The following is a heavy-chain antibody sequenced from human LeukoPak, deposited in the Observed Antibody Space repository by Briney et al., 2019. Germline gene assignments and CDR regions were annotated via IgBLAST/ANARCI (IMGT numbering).Heavy chain of an antibody. V-gene: IGHV3-23*01. CDR1: GFTFSSYA. D-gene: IGHD2-15*01. Sequence: PGGSPRLSCAASGFTFSSYAMSWVRQAPGKGLEWVSAISGSGGSTYYADSVKGRFTISRDNSKNTLYLQMNSLRAEDTAVYYCAKESGYCSGGSCYDVIGYFQHWGQGTLVTVSS. J-gene: IGHJ1*01. CDR3: AKESGYCSGGSCYDVIGYFQH. CDR2: ISGSGGST.